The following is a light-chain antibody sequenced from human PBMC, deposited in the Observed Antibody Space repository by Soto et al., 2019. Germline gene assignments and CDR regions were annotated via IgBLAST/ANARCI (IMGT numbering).Light chain of an antibody. J-gene: IGKJ4*01. Sequence: DIVMTQSPDSLAVSLGERATINCKSSQSVLYSSNNKNYLTWYQQKPGQPPKLLIYWASTRESGVPDRFSGSGSGTDFTLPISSLQAEDGAVYYCQQYYSRPVTFGGGAKVDIK. V-gene: IGKV4-1*01. CDR2: WAS. CDR3: QQYYSRPVT. CDR1: QSVLYSSNNKNY.